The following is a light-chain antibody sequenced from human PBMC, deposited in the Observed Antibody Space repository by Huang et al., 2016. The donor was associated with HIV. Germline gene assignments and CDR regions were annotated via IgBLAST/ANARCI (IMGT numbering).Light chain of an antibody. CDR2: EVS. J-gene: IGKJ1*01. CDR1: QSLLHSDGKTY. V-gene: IGKV2-29*02. CDR3: MQGKHFPRT. Sequence: DIVMIQTPLSLSVTPGQPDSISCKSSQSLLHSDGKTYLYWYLQKPGQSPHLLIYEVSRRFSGLPDRFSGSGSGTHFTLKISRVEAEDVGVYYCMQGKHFPRTFGQGTKVEIK.